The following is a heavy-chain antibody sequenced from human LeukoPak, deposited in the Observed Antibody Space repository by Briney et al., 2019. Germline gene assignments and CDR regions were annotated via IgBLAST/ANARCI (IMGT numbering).Heavy chain of an antibody. CDR2: IYYSGST. V-gene: IGHV4-39*07. Sequence: PSETLSLTCTVSGGSISSSSYYWGWIRQPPGKGLEWIGSIYYSGSTYYNPSLKSRVTMSVDTSKNQFSLKLSSVTAVDTAVYHCARSRAYYDSSPDAFDIWGQGTMVTVSS. J-gene: IGHJ3*02. CDR3: ARSRAYYDSSPDAFDI. CDR1: GGSISSSSYY. D-gene: IGHD3-22*01.